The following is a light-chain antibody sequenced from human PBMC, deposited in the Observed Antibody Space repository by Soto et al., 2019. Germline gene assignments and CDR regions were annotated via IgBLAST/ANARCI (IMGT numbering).Light chain of an antibody. CDR3: QQYESYSYT. V-gene: IGKV3-20*01. CDR1: QSVSSSY. Sequence: EIVLSQSPGTLSLSPGERATLSCRASQSVSSSYLAWYQQKPGQAPRLLIYGASSRATGIPDRFSGSGSGTDFTLTINSLQPDDFATYYCQQYESYSYTFGQGTKVDIK. CDR2: GAS. J-gene: IGKJ2*01.